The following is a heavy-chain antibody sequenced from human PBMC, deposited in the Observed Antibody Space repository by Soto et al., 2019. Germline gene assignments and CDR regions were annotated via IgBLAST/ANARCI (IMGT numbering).Heavy chain of an antibody. D-gene: IGHD1-26*01. CDR2: ISGSSSYI. J-gene: IGHJ3*02. CDR3: ASGKYSGSYSSSRSDAFDI. V-gene: IGHV3-21*01. Sequence: GESLRLSCAASGFTFSSYAMSWVRQAPGKGLEWVSAISGSSSYIYYSDSVKGRFTISRDNAKNSLYLPMDSPIAEATAVYYCASGKYSGSYSSSRSDAFDIWGQGTMVTVSS. CDR1: GFTFSSYA.